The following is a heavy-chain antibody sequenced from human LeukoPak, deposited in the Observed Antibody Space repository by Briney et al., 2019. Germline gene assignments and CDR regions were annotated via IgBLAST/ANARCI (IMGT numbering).Heavy chain of an antibody. CDR1: GGSISSGDYY. CDR2: IYYSGST. D-gene: IGHD3-10*01. V-gene: IGHV4-30-4*08. CDR3: ARVGPRGDFDY. Sequence: SQTLSLTCTVSGGSISSGDYYWSWIRQPPGKGPEWIGYIYYSGSTYYNPSLKSRVTISVDTSKNQFSLKLTSVTAADTAVYYCARVGPRGDFDYWGQGTLVTVSS. J-gene: IGHJ4*02.